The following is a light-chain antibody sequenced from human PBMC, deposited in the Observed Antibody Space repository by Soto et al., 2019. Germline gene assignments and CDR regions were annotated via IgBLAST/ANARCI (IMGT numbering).Light chain of an antibody. Sequence: QSALTQPASVSASPGQSITISCTGTSSDVGGYDYVSWYQQHPGKAPKLVIYDVDNRPSGVSNRFSGSKSGNTASLTISGLQPEDEADYYCCSYTSSTTPLFGGGAQLTVL. CDR2: DVD. J-gene: IGLJ7*01. CDR1: SSDVGGYDY. CDR3: CSYTSSTTPL. V-gene: IGLV2-14*01.